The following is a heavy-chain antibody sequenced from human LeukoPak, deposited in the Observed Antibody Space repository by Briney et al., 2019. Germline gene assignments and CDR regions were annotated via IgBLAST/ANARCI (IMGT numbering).Heavy chain of an antibody. Sequence: ASVTVSCKASGYTFTSYDTNWVRQPPGQGLEWMGWMNPNGGNTVYAQKCQGRVTMTRNASISTAYMELSSLRSEDTAVYYCARGPYCSSISCPYWFDPWGQGTLVTVSS. D-gene: IGHD2-2*01. J-gene: IGHJ5*02. CDR1: GYTFTSYD. CDR2: MNPNGGNT. V-gene: IGHV1-8*01. CDR3: ARGPYCSSISCPYWFDP.